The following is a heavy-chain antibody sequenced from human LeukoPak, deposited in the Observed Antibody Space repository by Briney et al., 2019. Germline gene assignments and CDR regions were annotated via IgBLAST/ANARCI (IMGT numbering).Heavy chain of an antibody. Sequence: GGSLRLSCAASGFTFSSYGMHWVRQAPGKGLEWVAFIRYDGSNKYYADSVKGRFTISRDNSKNALYLQMNSLRAEDTAVYYCAREYSGYDSNWFDPWGQGTLVTVSS. J-gene: IGHJ5*02. CDR2: IRYDGSNK. V-gene: IGHV3-30*02. D-gene: IGHD5-12*01. CDR1: GFTFSSYG. CDR3: AREYSGYDSNWFDP.